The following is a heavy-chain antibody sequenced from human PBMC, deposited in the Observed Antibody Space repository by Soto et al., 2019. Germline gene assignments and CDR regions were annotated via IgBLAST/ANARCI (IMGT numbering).Heavy chain of an antibody. CDR1: GYTFTSYG. V-gene: IGHV1-18*01. CDR2: ISAYNGNT. D-gene: IGHD3-10*01. CDR3: AAGWCGGFVYYFDF. J-gene: IGHJ4*02. Sequence: QVQLVQSGAEVKKPGASVKVSCKASGYTFTSYGISWVRQAPGQGLEWMGWISAYNGNTNDAQKRQGRVTMTTDTSTNPDHLKRRRLSADDTAVYCCAAGWCGGFVYYFDFWGQGTLVTVSS.